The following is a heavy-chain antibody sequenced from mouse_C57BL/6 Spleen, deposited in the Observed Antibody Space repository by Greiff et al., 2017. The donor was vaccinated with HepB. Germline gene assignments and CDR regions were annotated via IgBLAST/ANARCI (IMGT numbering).Heavy chain of an antibody. CDR2: IDPEDGET. CDR3: VYYTYAMDY. J-gene: IGHJ4*01. CDR1: GFKIKDYY. D-gene: IGHD2-1*01. V-gene: IGHV14-2*01. Sequence: VQLEQSGAELVKAGASGKLSCTASGFKIKDYYMHWVKQRTEKGLEWIGRIDPEDGETKYAPKFQGKATITADTSSNTAYLQLSSMTSEDTAVYYCVYYTYAMDYWGQGTSVTVSS.